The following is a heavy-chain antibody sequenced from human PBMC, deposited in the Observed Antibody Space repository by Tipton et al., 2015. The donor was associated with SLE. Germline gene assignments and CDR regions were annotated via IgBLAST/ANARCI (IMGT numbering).Heavy chain of an antibody. D-gene: IGHD1-14*01. V-gene: IGHV4-39*07. J-gene: IGHJ3*02. CDR1: GDSISNYY. CDR2: IYYSGTT. CDR3: AREPISVTSGVFDI. Sequence: TLSLTCTVSGDSISNYYWSWIRQPPGKGLEWIASIYYSGTTYSNPSLKSRVTILLDTSKNHFSLKVNSVTAADTAVYFCAREPISVTSGVFDIWGQGTMVTVSS.